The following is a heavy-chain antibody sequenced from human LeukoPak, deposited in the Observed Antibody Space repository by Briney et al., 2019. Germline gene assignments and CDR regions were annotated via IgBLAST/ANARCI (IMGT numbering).Heavy chain of an antibody. CDR2: IYHSGST. D-gene: IGHD6-19*01. CDR1: GASISSSNW. J-gene: IGHJ1*01. V-gene: IGHV4-4*02. CDR3: GRDQNSSGCGD. Sequence: SETLSLTCAVSGASISSSNWWSWVRPSPEKGLEWIGEIYHSGSTNYNPSLKSRVTMSVDKSKNQFSLNLNSVTAADTAIYYCGRDQNSSGCGDWGQGTLVTVSS.